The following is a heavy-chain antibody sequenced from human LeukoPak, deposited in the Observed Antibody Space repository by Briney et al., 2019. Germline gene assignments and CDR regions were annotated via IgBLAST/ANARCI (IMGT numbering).Heavy chain of an antibody. CDR3: ARVPRTPSSLWFGESLFDY. D-gene: IGHD3-10*01. Sequence: GGSXXXYYWSWIRQPPGKGLEGMGEINHSGSTNYNPSLKSRVTISVDTSKNQFSLKLSSVTAADTAVYYCARVPRTPSSLWFGESLFDYWGQGTLVTVSS. J-gene: IGHJ4*02. CDR2: INHSGST. CDR1: GGSXXXYY. V-gene: IGHV4-34*01.